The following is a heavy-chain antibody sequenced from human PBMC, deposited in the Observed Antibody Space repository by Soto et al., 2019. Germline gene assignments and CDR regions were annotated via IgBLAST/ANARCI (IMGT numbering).Heavy chain of an antibody. CDR2: INPNSGGT. J-gene: IGHJ4*02. V-gene: IGHV1-2*04. CDR1: AYTFSGYY. CDR3: ARGDSGYGDY. Sequence: QVQLVDSGAEVKKPGAPVKVSCRASAYTFSGYYIHWERQAPGQGLERMGRINPNSGGTNYAQKFQDWVTMTRDTSITTAYMELTRLRSDDTAVYYCARGDSGYGDYWGQGTLVTVSS. D-gene: IGHD5-12*01.